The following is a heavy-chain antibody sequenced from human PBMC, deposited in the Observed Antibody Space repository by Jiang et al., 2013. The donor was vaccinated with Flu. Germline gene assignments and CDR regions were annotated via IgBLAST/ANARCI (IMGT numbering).Heavy chain of an antibody. CDR1: GGTFDNYA. V-gene: IGHV1-69*06. CDR2: IIPILGTA. J-gene: IGHJ6*02. CDR3: ARLGDYGGYLTMLEVDFYYALDV. Sequence: SGAEVKKPGSSVKVSCKTSGGTFDNYAISWVRQAPGQGLEWMGGIIPILGTANYAQKFQDTVTITADKSTSTAYMELSSLISEDTAVYYCARLGDYGGYLTMLEVDFYYALDVWGQGTTVTVSS. D-gene: IGHD4-17*01.